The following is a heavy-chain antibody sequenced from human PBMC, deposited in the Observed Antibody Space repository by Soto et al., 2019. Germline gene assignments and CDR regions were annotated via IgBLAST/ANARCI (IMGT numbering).Heavy chain of an antibody. D-gene: IGHD3-10*01. CDR3: VRSRSGAVADSFDY. J-gene: IGHJ4*02. CDR2: ISKDGSNT. V-gene: IGHV3-30*04. CDR1: GFTFSRHA. Sequence: QLQLVESGGGVVQPGRSLRVSCAASGFTFSRHAIHWVRQAPGKGLEWVAVISKDGSNTYYVDSAKGRFTISRDNSKNTLYLQMNSLGDEDTAVYYCVRSRSGAVADSFDYWGQGTQVTVSA.